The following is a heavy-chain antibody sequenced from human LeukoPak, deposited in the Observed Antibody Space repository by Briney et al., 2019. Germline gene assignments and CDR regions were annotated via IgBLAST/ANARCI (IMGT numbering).Heavy chain of an antibody. Sequence: PGGSLRLSCAASGLTFSSYAMSWVRQAPGKGLEWVSAISGSGGSTYYADSVKGRFTISRDNSKNTLYLQMNSLRAEDTAVYYCASTPGVRGFCNWFDPWGQGTLVTVSS. CDR1: GLTFSSYA. V-gene: IGHV3-23*01. CDR3: ASTPGVRGFCNWFDP. CDR2: ISGSGGST. J-gene: IGHJ5*02. D-gene: IGHD3-10*01.